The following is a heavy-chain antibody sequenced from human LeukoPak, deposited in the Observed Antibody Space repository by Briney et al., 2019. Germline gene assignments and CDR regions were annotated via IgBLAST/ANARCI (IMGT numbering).Heavy chain of an antibody. CDR1: GFTFSSYA. V-gene: IGHV3-23*01. J-gene: IGHJ4*02. CDR3: AKDREGYGDYYDY. Sequence: GGSLRLSCAASGFTFSSYAMSWVRQAPGKGLEWVSAISGSGGSTYYADSVKGRFTISRDNSKNTLYQQMNSLRAEDTAVYYCAKDREGYGDYYDYWGQGTLVTVSS. D-gene: IGHD5-24*01. CDR2: ISGSGGST.